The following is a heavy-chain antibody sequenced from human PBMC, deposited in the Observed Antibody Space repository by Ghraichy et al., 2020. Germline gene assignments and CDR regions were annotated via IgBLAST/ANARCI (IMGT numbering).Heavy chain of an antibody. D-gene: IGHD2-15*01. V-gene: IGHV1-8*01. J-gene: IGHJ1*01. Sequence: ASVKVSCKASGYTFTSYDINWVRQATGQGLEWMGWMNPNSGNTGYAQKFQGRVSMTRNTSLSTAYMELSSLISEDTAVYYCARGYCSGGGCYGVRYFHHWGQGTLVTVSS. CDR3: ARGYCSGGGCYGVRYFHH. CDR2: MNPNSGNT. CDR1: GYTFTSYD.